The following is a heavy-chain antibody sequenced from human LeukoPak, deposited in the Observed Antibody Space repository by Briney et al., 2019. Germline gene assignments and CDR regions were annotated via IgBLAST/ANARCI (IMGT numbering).Heavy chain of an antibody. Sequence: ASVKVSCKASGYTFTIYDINWVRQAAGQGLEWMGWMNPNSGNTGYAQKFQGRVTMTRHTSIGTAYLELNNLKSEDTAVYYCARVPSLFAALAGNAGWFDPWGQGTLVTVSS. CDR3: ARVPSLFAALAGNAGWFDP. CDR2: MNPNSGNT. D-gene: IGHD6-19*01. V-gene: IGHV1-8*01. J-gene: IGHJ5*02. CDR1: GYTFTIYD.